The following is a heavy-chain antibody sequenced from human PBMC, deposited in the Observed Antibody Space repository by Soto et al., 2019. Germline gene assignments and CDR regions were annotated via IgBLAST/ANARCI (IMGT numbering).Heavy chain of an antibody. CDR3: AKGGYTFAYE. D-gene: IGHD5-18*01. CDR2: ISPSASDT. Sequence: AGLSMRVSCAASGFTISSNYMACVRQPPGKGLEWVSAISPSASDTLYADSVKGRFTISRDNSQNTLFLQMTSLRADDTAVYYCAKGGYTFAYEWGQGALVTVSS. CDR1: GFTISSNY. V-gene: IGHV3-23*01. J-gene: IGHJ4*02.